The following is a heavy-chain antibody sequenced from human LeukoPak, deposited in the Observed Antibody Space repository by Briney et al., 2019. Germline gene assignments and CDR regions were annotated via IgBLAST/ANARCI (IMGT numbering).Heavy chain of an antibody. V-gene: IGHV3-48*03. J-gene: IGHJ5*02. CDR2: NSRRGTAK. D-gene: IGHD1-14*01. CDR3: AGEDTGPTNHNWIDP. Sequence: GGSLTLLCAVSVSNFDSFEMHWARHATGKGLEGVYYNSRRGTAKFCAASVEARFIISRENAKNSVFLKMNTLSVEHTSIYYCAGEDTGPTNHNWIDPWGQGTLVTVSS. CDR1: VSNFDSFE.